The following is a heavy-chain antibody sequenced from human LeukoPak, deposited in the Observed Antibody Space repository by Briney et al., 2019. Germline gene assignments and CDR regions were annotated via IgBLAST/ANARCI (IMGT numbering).Heavy chain of an antibody. CDR3: AKGANHAPA. J-gene: IGHJ4*02. CDR1: GDSISSSY. CDR2: IYYSGST. Sequence: PSETLSLTCTVSGDSISSSYWSWIRQPPGKGLEWIGYIYYSGSTNYNPSLKSRVTISIDTSKNQFSLKLSSVTAADTAVYYCAKGANHAPAWGQGTLVTVSS. V-gene: IGHV4-59*01. D-gene: IGHD1-14*01.